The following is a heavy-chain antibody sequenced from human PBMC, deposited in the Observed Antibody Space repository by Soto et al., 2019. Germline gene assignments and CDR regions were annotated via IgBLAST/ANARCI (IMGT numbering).Heavy chain of an antibody. V-gene: IGHV4-34*01. D-gene: IGHD3-3*01. J-gene: IGHJ4*02. CDR3: ARTGRFLEWCFDY. Sequence: TLSLTCAVYGGSFSGYYWSWIRQPPGKGLEWIGEINHSGSTNYNPSLKSRVTISVDTSKNQFSLKLSSVTAADTAVYYCARTGRFLEWCFDYWGQGTLVTVSS. CDR1: GGSFSGYY. CDR2: INHSGST.